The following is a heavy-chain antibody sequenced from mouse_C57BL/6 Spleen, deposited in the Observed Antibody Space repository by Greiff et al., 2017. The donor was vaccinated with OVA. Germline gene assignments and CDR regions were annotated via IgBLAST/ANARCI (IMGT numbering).Heavy chain of an antibody. CDR2: IDPETGGT. D-gene: IGHD1-1*01. Sequence: QVQLQQSGAELVRPGASVTLSCKASGYTFTDYEMHWVKQTPVHGLEWIGAIDPETGGTAYNQKFKGKAILTADKSSSTAYMELRSLTSEDSAVYYCTRPYYYGSSPWYFDVWGTGTTVTVSS. CDR1: GYTFTDYE. CDR3: TRPYYYGSSPWYFDV. J-gene: IGHJ1*03. V-gene: IGHV1-15*01.